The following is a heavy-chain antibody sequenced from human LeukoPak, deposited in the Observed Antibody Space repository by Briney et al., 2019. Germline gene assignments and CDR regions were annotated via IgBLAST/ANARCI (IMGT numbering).Heavy chain of an antibody. CDR1: GGSFSGYY. V-gene: IGHV4-34*01. D-gene: IGHD3-22*01. CDR2: INHSGST. J-gene: IGHJ4*02. CDR3: ARQDDSSGYFDY. Sequence: SETLSLTCAVYGGSFSGYYWSWIRQPPGKGLEWIGEINHSGSTNYNPSLKSRVTISVDTSKNQFSLKLSPVTAADTAVYYCARQDDSSGYFDYWGQGALVTVSS.